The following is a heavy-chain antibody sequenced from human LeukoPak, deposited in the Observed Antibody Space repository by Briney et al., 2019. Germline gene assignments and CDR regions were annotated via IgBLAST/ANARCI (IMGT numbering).Heavy chain of an antibody. D-gene: IGHD3-10*01. CDR2: IYYSGST. CDR1: GGSISGYY. J-gene: IGHJ4*02. Sequence: AETLSLTCTVSGGSISGYYWSWLRQPPGKGLEWIGHIYYSGSTNYNPSLRSRLTISFDTSTSQFSLRLSSVTAADTAVYYCARHKPTGSYPLELWGQGTLVTVSS. CDR3: ARHKPTGSYPLEL. V-gene: IGHV4-59*08.